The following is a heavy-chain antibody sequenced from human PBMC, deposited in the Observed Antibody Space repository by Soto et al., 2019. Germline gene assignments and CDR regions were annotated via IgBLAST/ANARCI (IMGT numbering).Heavy chain of an antibody. Sequence: KTSETLSLTCTVSGGSISRGGYYWSWIGQHPGKGLEWIGYIYYSGSTYYNPSLRSRVTISVNTSKNQFSLKLSLVTAADTAEYFCARVTRLVIKEIPTNFDYWGQGTLLTVS. CDR2: IYYSGST. J-gene: IGHJ4*02. CDR1: GGSISRGGYY. D-gene: IGHD3-9*01. CDR3: ARVTRLVIKEIPTNFDY. V-gene: IGHV4-31*03.